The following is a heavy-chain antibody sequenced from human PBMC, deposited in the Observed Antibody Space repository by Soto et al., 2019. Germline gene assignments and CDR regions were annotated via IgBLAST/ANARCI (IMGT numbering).Heavy chain of an antibody. CDR1: GFTFSSYG. J-gene: IGHJ6*02. V-gene: IGHV3-30*18. D-gene: IGHD5-18*01. CDR2: ISYDGSNK. Sequence: GSVRLSCAASGFTFSSYGMHWVRQAPGKGLEWVAVISYDGSNKYYADSVEGRFTISRDNSKNTLYLQMNSLRAEDTAVYYCPKDSPITAMVFYYYYGIDVWGQGTTVTVSS. CDR3: PKDSPITAMVFYYYYGIDV.